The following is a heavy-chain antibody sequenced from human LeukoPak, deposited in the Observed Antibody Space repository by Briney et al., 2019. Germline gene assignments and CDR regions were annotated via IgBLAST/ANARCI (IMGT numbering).Heavy chain of an antibody. CDR1: GGSISGSY. V-gene: IGHV4-4*07. Sequence: SETLSLTCTVSGGSISGSYWSWIRQPAGKGLEWIGRIYSSENFNYNPSLKSRVTMAVGTSKNQFSLNLSSVTAADTAVYYCARLVAQGAFDIWGQGTMVTVSS. CDR2: IYSSENF. CDR3: ARLVAQGAFDI. J-gene: IGHJ3*02. D-gene: IGHD2-2*01.